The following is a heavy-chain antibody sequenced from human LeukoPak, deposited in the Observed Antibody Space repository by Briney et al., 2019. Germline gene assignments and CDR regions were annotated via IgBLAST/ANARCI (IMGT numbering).Heavy chain of an antibody. Sequence: GSSVKVSCKASGGTFSSYAISWVRQAPGRGLEWMGRIIPILGIANYAQKFQGRVTITADKSTSTAYMELSSLRSEDTAVYYCASKSHIQVWPQIDYWGQGTLVTVSS. V-gene: IGHV1-69*04. CDR2: IIPILGIA. CDR1: GGTFSSYA. D-gene: IGHD5-18*01. J-gene: IGHJ4*02. CDR3: ASKSHIQVWPQIDY.